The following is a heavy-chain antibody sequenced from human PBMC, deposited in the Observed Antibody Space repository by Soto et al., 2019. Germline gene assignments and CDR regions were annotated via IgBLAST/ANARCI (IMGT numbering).Heavy chain of an antibody. V-gene: IGHV3-23*01. CDR1: GFTFSVYA. J-gene: IGHJ1*01. D-gene: IGHD1-7*01. CDR2: ISSNGGRT. CDR3: AKYSELPYEAYLQQ. Sequence: GGSLRLSCAASGFTFSVYAMSWARQAPGKGLEWVSAISSNGGRTFYADSLRGRFTISRDNSKSALYLQMNNLRAEDTAIYYCAKYSELPYEAYLQQWGQGTLVTVSS.